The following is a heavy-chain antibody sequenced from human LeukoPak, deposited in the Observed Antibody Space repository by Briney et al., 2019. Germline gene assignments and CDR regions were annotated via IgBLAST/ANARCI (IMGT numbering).Heavy chain of an antibody. V-gene: IGHV1-18*01. CDR3: ARVSTEYYYDSSGYNDQLNDY. CDR2: IGVYNGNT. CDR1: GYTFTSYG. J-gene: IGHJ4*02. D-gene: IGHD3-22*01. Sequence: ASVKVSCKASGYTFTSYGISWVRQAPGQGLEWMGWIGVYNGNTKNAQKLQGRVTMTTDTSTSTAYMELRSLRSDDTAVYYCARVSTEYYYDSSGYNDQLNDYWGQGTLVTVSS.